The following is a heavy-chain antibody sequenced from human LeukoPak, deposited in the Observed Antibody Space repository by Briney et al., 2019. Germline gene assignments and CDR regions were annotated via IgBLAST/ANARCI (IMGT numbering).Heavy chain of an antibody. CDR3: ASQYSSGWYYFDY. Sequence: PSETLSLTCTVSGGSISSYFWSWIRQPAGEGLEWIGRIYSSGSTNYNPSLKSRVTISVDTSKIQFSLKLSSVTAADTAVYYCASQYSSGWYYFDYWGQGTLVTVSS. CDR1: GGSISSYF. J-gene: IGHJ4*02. D-gene: IGHD6-19*01. V-gene: IGHV4-4*07. CDR2: IYSSGST.